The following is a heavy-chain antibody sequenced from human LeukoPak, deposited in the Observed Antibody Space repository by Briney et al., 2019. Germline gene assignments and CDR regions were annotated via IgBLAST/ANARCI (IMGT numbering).Heavy chain of an antibody. CDR1: GFTFSSYG. V-gene: IGHV3-30*18. J-gene: IGHJ4*02. CDR2: ISYDGSNK. CDR3: AKEATGQAYVDY. Sequence: GGSLRLSCAASGFTFSSYGMHWVRQAPGKGLEWVAVISYDGSNKYYADSVKGRFTISRDNSKNTLYLQMNSLRAEDTAVYYCAKEATGQAYVDYWGQGTLVTVSS. D-gene: IGHD1-26*01.